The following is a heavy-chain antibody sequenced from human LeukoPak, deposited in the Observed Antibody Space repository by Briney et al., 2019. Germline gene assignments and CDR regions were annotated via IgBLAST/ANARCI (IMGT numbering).Heavy chain of an antibody. Sequence: SETLSLTCTVSGGSISGFHWSWVRQPPGKGLEWIGYIHYSGSTDYNPSLKSRVTISVDTSKNQFSLKLSSVTAADTAVYYCTRHLDYYGSGSYEYWGQGTLVTVSS. CDR3: TRHLDYYGSGSYEY. V-gene: IGHV4-59*08. J-gene: IGHJ4*02. D-gene: IGHD3-10*01. CDR2: IHYSGST. CDR1: GGSISGFH.